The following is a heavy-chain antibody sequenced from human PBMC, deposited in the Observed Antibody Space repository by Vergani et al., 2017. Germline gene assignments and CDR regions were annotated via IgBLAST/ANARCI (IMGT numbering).Heavy chain of an antibody. D-gene: IGHD5-24*01. CDR1: GFTFSSYA. J-gene: IGHJ4*02. V-gene: IGHV3-23*01. Sequence: EVQLLESGGGLVQPGGSLRLSCAASGFTFSSYAMSWVRQAPGKGLEWVSAISGSGGSTYYADSVKGRFTISRDNSKNSLYLQMNSLRTEDTALYYCAKDMMATIYAFDYWGQGTLVTVSS. CDR2: ISGSGGST. CDR3: AKDMMATIYAFDY.